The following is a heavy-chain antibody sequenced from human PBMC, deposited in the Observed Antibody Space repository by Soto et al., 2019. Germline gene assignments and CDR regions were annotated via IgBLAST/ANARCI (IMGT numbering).Heavy chain of an antibody. D-gene: IGHD4-17*01. Sequence: QVQLVQSGAEVKKPGASVKVSCKASGYTFTSYDINWVRQATGQELEWMGWMNPNSGNTGYAQKFQGRVTMTRNTSISTAYMELSSLRSEDTAVYYCARDDYGDTDRGFDPWGQGTLVTVSS. J-gene: IGHJ5*02. V-gene: IGHV1-8*01. CDR3: ARDDYGDTDRGFDP. CDR2: MNPNSGNT. CDR1: GYTFTSYD.